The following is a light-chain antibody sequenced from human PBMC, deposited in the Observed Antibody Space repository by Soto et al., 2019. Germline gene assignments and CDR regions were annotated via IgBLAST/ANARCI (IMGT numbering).Light chain of an antibody. CDR3: HLFGSSPPYT. CDR1: QSVSSF. J-gene: IGKJ2*01. V-gene: IGKV3-15*01. CDR2: GAS. Sequence: EKVMTQSPATLSMSPGERATLSCRASQSVSSFLAWYQQKPGQAPRLLIYGASTRATGIPARFSGSGSGTEFTLTISSLQSEDFAVYYCHLFGSSPPYTFGQGTKLEI.